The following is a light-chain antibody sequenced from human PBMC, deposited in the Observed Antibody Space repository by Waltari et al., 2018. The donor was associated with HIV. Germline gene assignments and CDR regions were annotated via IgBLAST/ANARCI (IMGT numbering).Light chain of an antibody. V-gene: IGLV1-44*01. CDR2: TND. Sequence: QSVMTQPPSASGNPGQRVTIACSGTSSNIGSRSVNWYQHVPGTAPKLLIFTNDQRPSGVPDRFSASKSGTSASLSISGLHSGDEGVYYCSAWDVSLNGVVFGGGTKLTVL. CDR3: SAWDVSLNGVV. CDR1: SSNIGSRS. J-gene: IGLJ2*01.